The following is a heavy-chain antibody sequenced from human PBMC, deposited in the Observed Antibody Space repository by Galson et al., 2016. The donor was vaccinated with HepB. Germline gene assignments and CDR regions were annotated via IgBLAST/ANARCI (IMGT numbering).Heavy chain of an antibody. CDR2: ISHRGET. J-gene: IGHJ6*03. V-gene: IGHV4-34*01. Sequence: ETLSLTCTMSGGSFSGYYWSWVRQSPGKVMEWIGEISHRGETNYNPSLETRVTMSVDSSMKQFSLNLRSLTAADTATYYCARGGNSGYGEFDYPKFYMDVWGKGATVTVSS. CDR3: ARGGNSGYGEFDYPKFYMDV. D-gene: IGHD5-12*01. CDR1: GGSFSGYY.